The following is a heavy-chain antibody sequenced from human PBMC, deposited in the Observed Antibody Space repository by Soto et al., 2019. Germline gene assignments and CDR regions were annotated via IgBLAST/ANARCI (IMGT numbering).Heavy chain of an antibody. Sequence: GASVKVSCKASGYTFTGYYMHWVRQAPGQGLEWMGWINPNSGGTNYAQKFQGWVAMTRDTSISTAYMELSRLRSDDTAVYYCARVPRWSGYYTFNFDYWGQGTLVTVSS. CDR2: INPNSGGT. D-gene: IGHD3-3*01. CDR3: ARVPRWSGYYTFNFDY. J-gene: IGHJ4*02. V-gene: IGHV1-2*04. CDR1: GYTFTGYY.